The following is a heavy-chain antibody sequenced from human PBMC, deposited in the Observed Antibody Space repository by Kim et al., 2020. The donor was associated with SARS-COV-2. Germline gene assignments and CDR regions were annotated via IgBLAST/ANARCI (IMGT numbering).Heavy chain of an antibody. CDR3: FRGGIVGADGRGDY. CDR2: IRNKAHNYAT. J-gene: IGHJ4*02. CDR1: SP. Sequence: SPVHWVRQSSGRGLEWVGRIRNKAHNYATEYAASVKGRFIISRDDSKNTAYLQMDSLKTEDTALYYCFRGGIVGADGRGDYWGQGTLVTVSS. V-gene: IGHV3-73*01. D-gene: IGHD1-26*01.